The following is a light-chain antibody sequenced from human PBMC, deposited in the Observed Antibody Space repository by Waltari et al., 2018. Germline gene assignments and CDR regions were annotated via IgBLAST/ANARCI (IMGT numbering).Light chain of an antibody. CDR2: GAS. CDR1: QSIGRY. J-gene: IGKJ1*01. V-gene: IGKV3-20*01. Sequence: EIVLTQSPGTLSLSPGESATLSCRASQSIGRYLAWYQQKPDQDPRLLIYGASSRATGIPDRFSGSGSGTDFSLTISRLEPEDFAVYYCQNHERLPATFGQGTKVEIK. CDR3: QNHERLPAT.